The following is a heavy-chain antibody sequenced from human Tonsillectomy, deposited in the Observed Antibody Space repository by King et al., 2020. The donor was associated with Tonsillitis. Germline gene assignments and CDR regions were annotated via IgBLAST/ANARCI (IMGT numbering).Heavy chain of an antibody. CDR3: ARRGEMATHSEGDY. CDR1: GVTFSTYG. V-gene: IGHV3-33*05. J-gene: IGHJ4*02. D-gene: IGHD5-24*01. CDR2: ISYDGSNK. Sequence: VQLVESGGGVVQPGRSLRLSCAASGVTFSTYGMHWVRQAPGKGLEWVAVISYDGSNKYYADSVKGRFTISRDNSKNTLYLQMNSLRAEDTAVYYCARRGEMATHSEGDYWGQGTLVTVSS.